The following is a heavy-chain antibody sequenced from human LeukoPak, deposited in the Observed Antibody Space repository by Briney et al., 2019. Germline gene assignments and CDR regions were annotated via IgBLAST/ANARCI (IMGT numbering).Heavy chain of an antibody. J-gene: IGHJ6*02. D-gene: IGHD3-10*01. V-gene: IGHV3-48*03. CDR1: GFTFSSYE. CDR3: ARDRFGEYPFYYYGMDV. CDR2: ISSSGSTI. Sequence: GGSLRLSCAASGFTFSSYEMNWVRQAPGKGLEWVSYISSSGSTIYYADSVKGRFTISRDNAKNSLYLQMNTLRAEDAAVYYCARDRFGEYPFYYYGMDVWGQGTTVTVSS.